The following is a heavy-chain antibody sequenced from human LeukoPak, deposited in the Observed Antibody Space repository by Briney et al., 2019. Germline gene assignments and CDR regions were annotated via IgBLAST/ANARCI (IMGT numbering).Heavy chain of an antibody. CDR3: ARDSVLLWFGERLAAFDI. J-gene: IGHJ3*02. CDR2: INPNSGGT. D-gene: IGHD3-10*01. CDR1: GYTFTGYY. Sequence: ASVAVSCKASGYTFTGYYMHWVRQAPGQGLEWMGWINPNSGGTNYAQKFQGRVTMTRDTSISTAYMELSRLRSDDTAVYYCARDSVLLWFGERLAAFDIWGQGTMVTVSS. V-gene: IGHV1-2*02.